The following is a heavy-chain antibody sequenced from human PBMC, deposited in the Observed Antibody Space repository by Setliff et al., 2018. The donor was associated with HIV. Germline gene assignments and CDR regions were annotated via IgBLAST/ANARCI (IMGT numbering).Heavy chain of an antibody. D-gene: IGHD4-17*01. Sequence: TSETMSLTCTVSGGSLSTSSFYWGWIRQPPGKGLQWIGSIYFSGSTYYNPSLKSRVTISVDKSKNQFSLKLRSVTAADTGIYYCARHRSYGDYDPNWFDPWGQGTLVTVSS. J-gene: IGHJ5*02. CDR2: IYFSGST. V-gene: IGHV4-39*01. CDR3: ARHRSYGDYDPNWFDP. CDR1: GGSLSTSSFY.